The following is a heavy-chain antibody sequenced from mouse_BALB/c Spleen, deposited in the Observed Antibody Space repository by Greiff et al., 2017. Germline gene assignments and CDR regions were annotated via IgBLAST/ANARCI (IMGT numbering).Heavy chain of an antibody. D-gene: IGHD1-1*01. CDR1: GFTFSSYA. J-gene: IGHJ1*01. CDR3: ARHYYGSSHWYFDV. V-gene: IGHV5-9-3*01. Sequence: EVKLVESGGGLVKPGGSLKLSCAASGFTFSSYAMSWVRQTPEKRLEWVATISSGGSYTYYPDSVKGRFTISRDNAKNTLYLQMSSLRSEDTAMYYCARHYYGSSHWYFDVWGAGTTVTVSS. CDR2: ISSGGSYT.